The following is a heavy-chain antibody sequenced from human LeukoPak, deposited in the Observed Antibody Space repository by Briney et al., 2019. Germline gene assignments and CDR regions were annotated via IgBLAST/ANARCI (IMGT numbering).Heavy chain of an antibody. CDR1: GFTFSSYA. CDR3: ARGGGSSWYDLQH. Sequence: GGSLRLSCAASGFTFSSYAMSWVRQAPGKGLEWVSAISGSGGSTYYADSVKGRFTISRDNAKNSLYLQMNSLRAEDTAVYYCARGGGSSWYDLQHWGQGTLVTVSS. V-gene: IGHV3-23*01. J-gene: IGHJ1*01. CDR2: ISGSGGST. D-gene: IGHD6-13*01.